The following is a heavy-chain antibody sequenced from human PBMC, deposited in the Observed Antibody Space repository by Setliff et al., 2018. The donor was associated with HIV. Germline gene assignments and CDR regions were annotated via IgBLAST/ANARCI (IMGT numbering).Heavy chain of an antibody. D-gene: IGHD3-10*01. CDR2: IYHSGGI. CDR1: GGSISSSNW. Sequence: SETLSLTCAVSGGSISSSNWWSWVRQPPGKGLEWIGEIYHSGGINYNPSLKSRVTISLDKSKNHFSLELRSVTAADTAVYYCARVITMVRTTFDPWGQGTLVTVSS. V-gene: IGHV4-4*02. CDR3: ARVITMVRTTFDP. J-gene: IGHJ5*02.